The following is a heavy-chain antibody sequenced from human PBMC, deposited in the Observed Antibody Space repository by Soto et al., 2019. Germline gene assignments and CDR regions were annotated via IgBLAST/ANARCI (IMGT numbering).Heavy chain of an antibody. CDR2: INPNSGGT. J-gene: IGHJ6*02. CDR3: ARDGIGDSIVHYYYGMDV. D-gene: IGHD3-10*01. Sequence: GASVKVSCKASGYTFTGYYMHWVRQAPGQGLEWMGWINPNSGGTNYAQKFQGWVTMTRDTSISTAYMELSRLRSDDTAVYYCARDGIGDSIVHYYYGMDVWGQGTTVTVSS. CDR1: GYTFTGYY. V-gene: IGHV1-2*04.